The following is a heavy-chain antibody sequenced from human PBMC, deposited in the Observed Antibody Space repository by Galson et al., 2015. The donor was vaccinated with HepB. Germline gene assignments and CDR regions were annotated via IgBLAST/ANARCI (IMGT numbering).Heavy chain of an antibody. CDR2: INPNSGGT. Sequence: SVKVSCKASGYSFSGYYLHWVRRAPGQGFEWMGWINPNSGGTHYPQQFQGRVTMTRDTSISTAYMELSSLTSDDTAVYYCARDGDYHFWSGWRGDERRGQNGTDVWGQGTTVTVSS. CDR3: ARDGDYHFWSGWRGDERRGQNGTDV. J-gene: IGHJ6*02. CDR1: GYSFSGYY. V-gene: IGHV1-2*02. D-gene: IGHD3-3*01.